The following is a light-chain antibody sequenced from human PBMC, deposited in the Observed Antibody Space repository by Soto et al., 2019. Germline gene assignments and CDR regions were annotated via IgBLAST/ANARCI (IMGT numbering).Light chain of an antibody. J-gene: IGLJ3*02. V-gene: IGLV2-14*01. Sequence: QSALTQPASVSGSPGQSITISCTGTSSDVGAYDYVSWYQHHPGKAPKLMIYEVNNRPSGVPERFSGSKSGTSASLAITGLQAEDEADYYCQAYDYSLTAFVFGGGTKLT. CDR2: EVN. CDR1: SSDVGAYDY. CDR3: QAYDYSLTAFV.